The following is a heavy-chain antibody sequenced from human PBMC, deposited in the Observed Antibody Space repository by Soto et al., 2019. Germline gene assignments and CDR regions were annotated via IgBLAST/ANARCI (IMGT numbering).Heavy chain of an antibody. V-gene: IGHV3-11*05. Sequence: QVQLVESGGGLVKPGGSLRLSCAASGFTFSDYYMSWIRQAPGKGLEWVSYISSSSSYTNYADSVKGRFTISRDNAKNSLYLQMNSLRAEDTAVYYCARGQQLVFGTYYFDYWGQGTLVTVSS. D-gene: IGHD6-13*01. CDR2: ISSSSSYT. J-gene: IGHJ4*02. CDR3: ARGQQLVFGTYYFDY. CDR1: GFTFSDYY.